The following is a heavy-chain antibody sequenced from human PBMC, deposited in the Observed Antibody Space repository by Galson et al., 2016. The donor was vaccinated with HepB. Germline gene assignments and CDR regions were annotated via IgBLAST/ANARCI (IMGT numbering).Heavy chain of an antibody. Sequence: SLRLSCATSGFTFTRYNMNWVRQAPGKGLEWVSSICSGSSYIYYADSVKGRFTISRDNVKKSLYLQMNSLRPEDTAVYYCARVREQQLLDAFDIWGQGTMVTVSS. V-gene: IGHV3-21*01. D-gene: IGHD6-13*01. CDR1: GFTFTRYN. CDR3: ARVREQQLLDAFDI. CDR2: ICSGSSYI. J-gene: IGHJ3*02.